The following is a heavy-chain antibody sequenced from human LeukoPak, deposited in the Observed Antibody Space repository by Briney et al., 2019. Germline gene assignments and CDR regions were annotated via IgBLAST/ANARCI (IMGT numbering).Heavy chain of an antibody. D-gene: IGHD3/OR15-3a*01. CDR1: GDSIGSHY. V-gene: IGHV4-59*11. CDR3: ARDRTQWFDP. J-gene: IGHJ5*02. Sequence: SETLSLTCTVSGDSIGSHYWSWIRQPPGKGLEWIGYIFYVGSTNYNPSLKSRVTISVDTSKNQFSLKLSSVTAADTAVYYCARDRTQWFDPWGQGTLVTVSS. CDR2: IFYVGST.